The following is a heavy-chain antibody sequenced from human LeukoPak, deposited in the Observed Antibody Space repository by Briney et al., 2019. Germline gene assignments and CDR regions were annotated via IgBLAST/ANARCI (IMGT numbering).Heavy chain of an antibody. CDR1: GFTFSSYS. CDR2: ISSSSSYI. J-gene: IGHJ4*02. D-gene: IGHD3-3*01. CDR3: AKETHNYDFWSGYLYYFDY. Sequence: GGSLRLSCAASGFTFSSYSMNWVRQAPGKGLEWVSSISSSSSYIYYADSVKGRFTISRDNSKNTVYLQMNSLRVDDTAVYYCAKETHNYDFWSGYLYYFDYWGQGTLVTVSS. V-gene: IGHV3-21*04.